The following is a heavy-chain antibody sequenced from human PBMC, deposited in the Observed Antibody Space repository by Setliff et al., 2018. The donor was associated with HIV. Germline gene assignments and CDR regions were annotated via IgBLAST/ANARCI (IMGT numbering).Heavy chain of an antibody. CDR2: ISASGINT. V-gene: IGHV1-18*01. J-gene: IGHJ6*03. CDR3: ARVPVSNYYYYMDV. Sequence: VASVKVSFKASGYTFINYHITWVRQAPGQGLEWVGSISASGINTNYTQGRVTMTTDISTSTAYMELRSLRSADSAVYYCARVPVSNYYYYMDVWGKGTTVTVSS. CDR1: GYTFINYH.